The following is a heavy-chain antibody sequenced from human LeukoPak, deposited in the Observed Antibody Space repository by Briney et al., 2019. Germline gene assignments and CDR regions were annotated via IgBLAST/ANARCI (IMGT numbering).Heavy chain of an antibody. J-gene: IGHJ4*02. D-gene: IGHD6-6*01. CDR3: ARLTQLARGRY. CDR2: IKQDGSEK. V-gene: IGHV3-7*03. Sequence: GGSLRLSCAASGFTFSSSAMSWVRQAPGKGLEWVANIKQDGSEKYYVDSVKGRFTVSRDNAENSLYLQMSSLRAEDTAVYYCARLTQLARGRYWGQGTLVTVSS. CDR1: GFTFSSSA.